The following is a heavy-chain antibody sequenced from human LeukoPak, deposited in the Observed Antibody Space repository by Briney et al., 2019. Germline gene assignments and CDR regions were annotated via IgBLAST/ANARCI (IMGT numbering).Heavy chain of an antibody. V-gene: IGHV1-46*01. CDR2: INPSDGTT. CDR3: ARGGHTYSYFPKPWDY. CDR1: GYSFTSYY. Sequence: ASVKVSCKASGYSFTSYYIHWVRQAPGQGLEWMGIINPSDGTTNYAQKFQGRVTMTRDMSTTTVYAELSSLKSDDTAVYYCARGGHTYSYFPKPWDYWGQGTLVTVSS. J-gene: IGHJ4*02. D-gene: IGHD5-18*01.